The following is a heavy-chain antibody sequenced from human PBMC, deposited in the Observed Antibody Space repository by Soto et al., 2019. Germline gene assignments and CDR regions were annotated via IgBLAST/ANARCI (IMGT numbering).Heavy chain of an antibody. CDR3: ARAYYDFWSGYPTTYFDY. Sequence: PSETLSLTCAVYGGSFSGYYWSWIRQPPGKGLEWIGEINHSGSTNYNPSLKSRVTISVDTSKNQFSLKLSSVTAADTAVYYCARAYYDFWSGYPTTYFDYWGQGTLVTVS. CDR2: INHSGST. J-gene: IGHJ4*02. V-gene: IGHV4-34*01. D-gene: IGHD3-3*01. CDR1: GGSFSGYY.